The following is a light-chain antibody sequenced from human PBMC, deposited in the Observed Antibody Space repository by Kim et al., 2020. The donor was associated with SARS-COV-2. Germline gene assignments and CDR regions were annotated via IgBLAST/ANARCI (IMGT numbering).Light chain of an antibody. V-gene: IGKV1-27*01. CDR3: QEYNSAPWT. Sequence: VSLVDRVTIACQASQGITSSLAWYQQKPGKVPQLLIYAASALQSGVPSRFSGSGSGTDFTLTISSLQPEDVATYYCQEYNSAPWTFGQGTKVDIK. CDR2: AAS. J-gene: IGKJ1*01. CDR1: QGITSS.